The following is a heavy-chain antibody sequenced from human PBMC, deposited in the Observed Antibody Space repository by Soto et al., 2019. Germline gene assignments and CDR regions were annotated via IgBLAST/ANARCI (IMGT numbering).Heavy chain of an antibody. V-gene: IGHV1-69*13. CDR2: IIPIFGTA. D-gene: IGHD3-10*01. J-gene: IGHJ6*02. CDR1: GGTFSSYA. CDR3: ARSGVRGVIMRRDYYYYGMDV. Sequence: SVKVSCKASGGTFSSYAIRWVRQAPGQGLEWMGGIIPIFGTANYSQKFQGRVTITADESTSTAYMELSSLRSEDTAVYYCARSGVRGVIMRRDYYYYGMDVWGQGTTVTVSS.